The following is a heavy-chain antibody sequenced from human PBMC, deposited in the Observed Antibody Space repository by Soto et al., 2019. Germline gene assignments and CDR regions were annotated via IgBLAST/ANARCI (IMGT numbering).Heavy chain of an antibody. J-gene: IGHJ4*02. CDR3: ARYTSPEWYFDY. CDR2: INHSGST. CDR1: GGSFSSYY. D-gene: IGHD1-20*01. V-gene: IGHV4-34*01. Sequence: LSVRCPGYGGSFSSYYWSGLRPPPGKGLEWIGEINHSGSTNYNPSLKSRVTISVDTSKNQFSLKLSSVTAADTAVYYCARYTSPEWYFDYWGQGTLVTVPS.